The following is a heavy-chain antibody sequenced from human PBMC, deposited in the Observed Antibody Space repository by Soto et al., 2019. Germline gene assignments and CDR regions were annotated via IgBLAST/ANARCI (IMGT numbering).Heavy chain of an antibody. V-gene: IGHV3-30*02. CDR3: AKLPSFSSNSDY. CDR1: GFTFSSYG. CDR2: IWYDGSNK. J-gene: IGHJ4*02. Sequence: GGALRLSCAASGFTFSSYGMHWVRQAPGKGLEWVAVIWYDGSNKYYADSVKGRFTISRDNSKNTLYLQMNSLRAEDTAVYYCAKLPSFSSNSDYWGQGTLVTVSS. D-gene: IGHD6-13*01.